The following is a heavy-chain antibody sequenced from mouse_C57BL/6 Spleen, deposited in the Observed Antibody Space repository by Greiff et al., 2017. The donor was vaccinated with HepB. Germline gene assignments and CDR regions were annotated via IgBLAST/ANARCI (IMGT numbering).Heavy chain of an antibody. CDR1: GYAFSSYW. J-gene: IGHJ2*01. D-gene: IGHD1-1*01. CDR3: ARSTYYGSSFYYFDY. CDR2: IYPGDGDT. Sequence: VQLQQSGAELVKPGASVKISCKASGYAFSSYWMNWVKQRPGKGLEWIGQIYPGDGDTNYNGKFKGKATLTADKSSSTAYMQLSSLTSEDSAVYFCARSTYYGSSFYYFDYWGQGTTLTVSS. V-gene: IGHV1-80*01.